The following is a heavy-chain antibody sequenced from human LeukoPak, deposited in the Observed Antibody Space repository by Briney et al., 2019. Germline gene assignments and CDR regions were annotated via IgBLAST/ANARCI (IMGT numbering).Heavy chain of an antibody. V-gene: IGHV4-59*01. Sequence: SETLSLTCTVSGGSISSYYWSWIRPPPGKGLEWIGYIYYSGSTNYNPSPKSRVTISVDTSKNQFSLKLSSVTAADTAVYYCARALGVGVVAAIGWFDPWGQGTLVTVSS. D-gene: IGHD2-15*01. J-gene: IGHJ5*02. CDR1: GGSISSYY. CDR2: IYYSGST. CDR3: ARALGVGVVAAIGWFDP.